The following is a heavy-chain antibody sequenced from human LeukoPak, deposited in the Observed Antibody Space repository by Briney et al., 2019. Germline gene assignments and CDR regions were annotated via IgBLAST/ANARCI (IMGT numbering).Heavy chain of an antibody. CDR3: ARQWLVSPLFDY. Sequence: SETLSLTCAVYGGSLSGYYWSWIRQPPGKGLEWIGEINHSGSTSYNPSLKSRVTISVDTSKNQLSLKLSSMTAADTAVYYCARQWLVSPLFDYWAREPWSPSPQ. D-gene: IGHD6-19*01. CDR1: GGSLSGYY. CDR2: INHSGST. J-gene: IGHJ4*02. V-gene: IGHV4-34*01.